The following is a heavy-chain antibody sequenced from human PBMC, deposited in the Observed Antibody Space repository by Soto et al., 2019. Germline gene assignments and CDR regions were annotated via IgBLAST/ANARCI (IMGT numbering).Heavy chain of an antibody. Sequence: QVQLVESGGGVVQPGRSLRLSCAASGFTFSSYGMHWVRQAPGKGLEWVAVISYDGSNKYYADSVKGRFTISRDNSKNTLYLQMNSLRAEDTAVYYCAKVGWFGELTWYYFDYWGQGTLVTVSS. CDR2: ISYDGSNK. CDR3: AKVGWFGELTWYYFDY. CDR1: GFTFSSYG. V-gene: IGHV3-30*18. D-gene: IGHD3-10*01. J-gene: IGHJ4*02.